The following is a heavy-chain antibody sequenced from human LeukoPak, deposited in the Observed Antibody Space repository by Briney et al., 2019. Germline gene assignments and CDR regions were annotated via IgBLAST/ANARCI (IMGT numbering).Heavy chain of an antibody. CDR2: IYYSGST. CDR1: GGSISSHY. D-gene: IGHD1-26*01. Sequence: SETLSLTCTVSGGSISSHYWSWIRQPPGKGLEWIGYIYYSGSTNYNPSLKSRVTISVDTSKNQFSLKLSSVTAADTAVYYCAREHSGSYFDYRGQGTLVTVSS. J-gene: IGHJ4*02. CDR3: AREHSGSYFDY. V-gene: IGHV4-59*11.